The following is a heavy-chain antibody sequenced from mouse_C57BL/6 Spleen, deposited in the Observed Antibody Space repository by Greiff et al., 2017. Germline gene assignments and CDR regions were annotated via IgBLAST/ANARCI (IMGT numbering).Heavy chain of an antibody. CDR3: AMRQLRLPDY. V-gene: IGHV1-26*01. CDR2: INPNNGGT. D-gene: IGHD3-2*02. CDR1: GYTFTDYY. J-gene: IGHJ2*01. Sequence: EVQLQQSGPELVKPGASVKISCKASGYTFTDYYMNWVKQSHGKSLEWIGDINPNNGGTSYNQKFKGKATLTVDKSSSTAYMELRSLTSEDSAVYYCAMRQLRLPDYWGQGTTLTVSS.